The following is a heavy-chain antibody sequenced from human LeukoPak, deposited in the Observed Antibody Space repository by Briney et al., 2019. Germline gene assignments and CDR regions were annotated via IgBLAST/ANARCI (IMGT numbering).Heavy chain of an antibody. V-gene: IGHV3-23*01. CDR2: ISGSGGST. J-gene: IGHJ5*02. Sequence: GGSLRLSCAASGFTFSSYAMGWVRQAPGKGLEWVSAISGSGGSTYYADSVKGRFTISRDNSKNTLYLQMNSLRAEDTAVYYCAKAPYSSSWAYNWFDPWGQGTLVTVSS. CDR3: AKAPYSSSWAYNWFDP. CDR1: GFTFSSYA. D-gene: IGHD6-13*01.